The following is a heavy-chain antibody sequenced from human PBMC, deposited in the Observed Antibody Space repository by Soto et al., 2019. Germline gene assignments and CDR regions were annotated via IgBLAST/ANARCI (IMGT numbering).Heavy chain of an antibody. J-gene: IGHJ5*02. Sequence: QVQLVQSGAEVKKPGSSVKVSCKASGGTFSSYAISWVRQAPGQGLEWMGGIITIFGTANYAQKFQGRVTITADESTSTAYMELSRLKAEDTAVYYCVDSRTNYQLRFLDGFDAWGQGTLVTVSS. D-gene: IGHD3-3*01. CDR2: IITIFGTA. CDR1: GGTFSSYA. CDR3: VDSRTNYQLRFLDGFDA. V-gene: IGHV1-69*01.